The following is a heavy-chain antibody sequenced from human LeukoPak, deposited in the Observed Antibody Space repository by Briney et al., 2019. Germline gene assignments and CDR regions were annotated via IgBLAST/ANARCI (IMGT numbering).Heavy chain of an antibody. J-gene: IGHJ4*02. CDR3: ARADIVVVPASDY. CDR2: ISSSGSTI. V-gene: IGHV3-11*01. D-gene: IGHD2-2*01. CDR1: GFTFSDYY. Sequence: GGSLRLSCAASGFTFSDYYMSWIRQAPGKGLEWVSYISSSGSTIYYADSVKGRFTISRDNAKNSLYLQMNSLRAEDTAVYYCARADIVVVPASDYWGQGTLVTVSA.